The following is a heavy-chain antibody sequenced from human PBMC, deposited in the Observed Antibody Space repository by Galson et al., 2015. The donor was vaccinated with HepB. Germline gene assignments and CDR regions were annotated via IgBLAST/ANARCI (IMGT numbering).Heavy chain of an antibody. CDR2: IWYDGSNK. CDR1: GFTFSSYG. V-gene: IGHV3-33*01. Sequence: SLRLSCAASGFTFSSYGMHWVRQAPGKGLEWVAVIWYDGSNKYYADSVKGRFTISRDNSKNTLYLQMNSLRAEDTAVYYCARDTGWSSVGWFDPWGQGTLVTVSS. J-gene: IGHJ5*02. CDR3: ARDTGWSSVGWFDP. D-gene: IGHD2-15*01.